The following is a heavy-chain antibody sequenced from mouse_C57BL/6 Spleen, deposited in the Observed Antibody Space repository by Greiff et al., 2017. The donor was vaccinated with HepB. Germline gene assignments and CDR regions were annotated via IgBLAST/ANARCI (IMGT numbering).Heavy chain of an antibody. V-gene: IGHV1-15*01. Sequence: QVQLQQSGAELVRPGASVTLSCKASGYTFTDYEMHWVKQTPVHGLEWIGAIDPETGGTAYNQKFKGKAILTADKSSSTAYMELRSLTSEDSAVYYCTRWDDYDGEGAMDYWGQGTSVTVSS. J-gene: IGHJ4*01. CDR2: IDPETGGT. CDR3: TRWDDYDGEGAMDY. CDR1: GYTFTDYE. D-gene: IGHD2-4*01.